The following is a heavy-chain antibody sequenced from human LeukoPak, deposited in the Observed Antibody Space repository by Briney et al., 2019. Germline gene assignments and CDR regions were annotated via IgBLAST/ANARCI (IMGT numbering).Heavy chain of an antibody. CDR1: GYTFTGHF. CDR2: FDPEDGET. CDR3: ATLGDYDILTGYCT. J-gene: IGHJ5*02. D-gene: IGHD3-9*01. V-gene: IGHV1-24*01. Sequence: ASVKVSCKASGYTFTGHFIQWVRQAPGQGLEWMGGFDPEDGETIYAQKFQGRVTMTEDTSTDTAYMELSSLRSEDTAVYYCATLGDYDILTGYCTWGQGTLVTVSS.